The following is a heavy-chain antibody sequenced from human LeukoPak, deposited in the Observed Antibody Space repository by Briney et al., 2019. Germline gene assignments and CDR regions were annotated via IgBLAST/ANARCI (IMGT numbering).Heavy chain of an antibody. CDR2: IYYSGNT. Sequence: SETLSLTCTVSGVSISSSNSYWGWIRQPPGKGLEWIGSIYYSGNTYYNASLKSQVSISIDTSKNQFSLRLTSVTAADTAAYYCARQTGSGLFILPGGQGTLVTVSS. CDR1: GVSISSSNSY. J-gene: IGHJ4*02. CDR3: ARQTGSGLFILP. V-gene: IGHV4-39*01. D-gene: IGHD3/OR15-3a*01.